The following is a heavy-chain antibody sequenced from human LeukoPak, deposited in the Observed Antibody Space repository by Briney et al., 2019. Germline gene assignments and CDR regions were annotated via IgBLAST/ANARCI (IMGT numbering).Heavy chain of an antibody. J-gene: IGHJ4*02. CDR1: GFTFSTYW. D-gene: IGHD5-18*01. CDR2: IKQDGGEK. Sequence: GGSLRLSCAASGFTFSTYWMSWVRQAPGKGLEWVANIKQDGGEKYYVDSVKGRFTISRDNAKNSLYLQMNSLRGEDTAVYYCARERKIGGIQLWLAVNYFDYWGQGTLVTVSS. CDR3: ARERKIGGIQLWLAVNYFDY. V-gene: IGHV3-7*04.